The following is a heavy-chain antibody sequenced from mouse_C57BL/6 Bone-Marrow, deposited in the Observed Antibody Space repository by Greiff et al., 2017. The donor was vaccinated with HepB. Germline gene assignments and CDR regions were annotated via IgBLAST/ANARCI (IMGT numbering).Heavy chain of an antibody. V-gene: IGHV1-74*01. D-gene: IGHD3-2*02. CDR2: IHPSDSDT. J-gene: IGHJ3*01. Sequence: QVQLQQSGAELARPGASVKLSCKASGYTFTSYWMHWVKQRPGQGLEWIGRIHPSDSDTNYNQKFKGKATLTVDKSSSTAYMQLSSLTSEDSAVYYCARQLRLRAWFAYWGQGTLVTVSA. CDR1: GYTFTSYW. CDR3: ARQLRLRAWFAY.